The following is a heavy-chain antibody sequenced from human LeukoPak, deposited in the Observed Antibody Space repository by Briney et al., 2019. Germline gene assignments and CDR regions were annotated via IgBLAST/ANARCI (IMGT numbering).Heavy chain of an antibody. CDR1: GYSIRSGYY. D-gene: IGHD3-16*01. J-gene: IGHJ4*02. CDR3: ARDLRMGGPWRQFDY. Sequence: SETLSLTCTVSGYSIRSGYYWAWIRQPPGKGLEWIRSSYHSGGTDYNPSLKSRITISVDTSKNQFSLQLNSLTAADTAVYYCARDLRMGGPWRQFDYWGQGTLVTVSS. V-gene: IGHV4-38-2*02. CDR2: SYHSGGT.